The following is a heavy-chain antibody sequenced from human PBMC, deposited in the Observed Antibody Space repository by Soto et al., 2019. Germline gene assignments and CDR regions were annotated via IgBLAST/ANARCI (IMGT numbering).Heavy chain of an antibody. Sequence: SVKVSCKASGGTLSSYAISWVRQAPGQGLEWMGGIIPIFGTANYAQKFQGRVTITADESTSTAYMELSSLRSEDTAVYYCAREYEQLEDYYYGMDVWGQGTTVTVSS. CDR1: GGTLSSYA. D-gene: IGHD6-6*01. CDR3: AREYEQLEDYYYGMDV. V-gene: IGHV1-69*13. J-gene: IGHJ6*02. CDR2: IIPIFGTA.